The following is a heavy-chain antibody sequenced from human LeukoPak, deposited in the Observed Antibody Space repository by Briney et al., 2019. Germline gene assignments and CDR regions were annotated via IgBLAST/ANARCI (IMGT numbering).Heavy chain of an antibody. CDR3: ARDPSIVVVPAAIDY. D-gene: IGHD2-2*01. J-gene: IGHJ4*02. CDR2: INPNSGGT. CDR1: GYTFTGYY. V-gene: IGHV1-2*02. Sequence: GASLKVSCKASGYTFTGYYMHWVRQAPVQGLEWMGWINPNSGGTNYAQKFQGRVTMTRDTSISTAYMELSRLRSDDTAVYYCARDPSIVVVPAAIDYWGQGTLVTVSS.